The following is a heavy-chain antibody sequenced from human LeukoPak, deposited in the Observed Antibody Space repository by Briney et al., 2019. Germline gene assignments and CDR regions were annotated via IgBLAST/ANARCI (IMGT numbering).Heavy chain of an antibody. J-gene: IGHJ4*02. CDR1: GGSISSSNW. CDR3: ARTQWRREYYFDY. V-gene: IGHV4-4*02. CDR2: IYHSGST. D-gene: IGHD6-19*01. Sequence: PSETLSLTCAVSGGSISSSNWWSWVHQPPGKGLEWIGEIYHSGSTNYNPSLKSRVTISVDKSKNQFSLKLSSVTAADTAVYYCARTQWRREYYFDYWGQGTLVTVSS.